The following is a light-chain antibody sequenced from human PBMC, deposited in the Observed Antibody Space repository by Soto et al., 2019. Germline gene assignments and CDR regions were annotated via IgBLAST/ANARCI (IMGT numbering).Light chain of an antibody. V-gene: IGLV2-14*03. Sequence: QSALTQPASGSGSPGQSITISCTGTSSDVGGYNYVSWYQQHPGKAPKLMIYDVSNRPSGVSTRFSGSKSGNTASLTISGLQAEDEADYYCSSYTGSSNVVFGGGTKVTVL. J-gene: IGLJ2*01. CDR2: DVS. CDR3: SSYTGSSNVV. CDR1: SSDVGGYNY.